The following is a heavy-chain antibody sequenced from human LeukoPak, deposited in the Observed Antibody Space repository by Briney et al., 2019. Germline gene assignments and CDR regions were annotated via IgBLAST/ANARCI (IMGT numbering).Heavy chain of an antibody. CDR2: IIPILGIA. CDR3: WGRVPDSSSYYYFDY. CDR1: GGTFSSYA. V-gene: IGHV1-69*04. D-gene: IGHD3-22*01. J-gene: IGHJ4*02. Sequence: SVNVSCKGSGGTFSSYALSGVRQAPGQGGEWMGRIIPILGIANYAQKFQGRVTITGDKSTSTAYMEPSSLESQDPGGVFWWGRVPDSSSYYYFDYWGQGTLVTVSS.